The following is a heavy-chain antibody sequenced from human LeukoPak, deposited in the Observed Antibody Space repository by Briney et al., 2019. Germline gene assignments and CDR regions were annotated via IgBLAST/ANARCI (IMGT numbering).Heavy chain of an antibody. CDR1: GYTFTSYD. CDR2: MNPNSGNT. CDR3: ARGKRGDFWSGCYYYMDV. J-gene: IGHJ6*03. V-gene: IGHV1-8*03. Sequence: ASVKVSCKASGYTFTSYDINWVRQAPGQGLEWMGWMNPNSGNTVYAQKFQGRVTITRNTSISTAYMELSRLRSEDTAVYYCARGKRGDFWSGCYYYMDVWGKGTTVTVSS. D-gene: IGHD3-3*01.